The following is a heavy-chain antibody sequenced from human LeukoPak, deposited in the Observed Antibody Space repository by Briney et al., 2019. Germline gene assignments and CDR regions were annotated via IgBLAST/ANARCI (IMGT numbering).Heavy chain of an antibody. CDR2: IIPIFGTA. D-gene: IGHD3-10*01. J-gene: IGHJ6*02. CDR3: ARDRAPLARYYYGMDV. CDR1: GGTFISYA. V-gene: IGHV1-69*13. Sequence: ASVKVSCKASGGTFISYAISWVRQAPGQGLEWMGGIIPIFGTANYAQKFQGRVTITADESTSTAYMELSSLRSEDTAVYYCARDRAPLARYYYGMDVWGQGTTVSVSS.